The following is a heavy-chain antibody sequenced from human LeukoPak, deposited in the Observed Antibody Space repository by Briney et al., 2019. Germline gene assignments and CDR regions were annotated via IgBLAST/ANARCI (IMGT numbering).Heavy chain of an antibody. Sequence: GGSLRLSCAASGFTVSSNYMSWVRQAPGKGLEGVSFIYSGGSTSYADSVKGRFTISRDNSKNPLYLQMNSLRAEDTAVYYCATYDSSGPRGVDVFDIWGQGTMVTVSS. J-gene: IGHJ3*02. CDR1: GFTVSSNY. V-gene: IGHV3-53*01. D-gene: IGHD3-22*01. CDR3: ATYDSSGPRGVDVFDI. CDR2: IYSGGST.